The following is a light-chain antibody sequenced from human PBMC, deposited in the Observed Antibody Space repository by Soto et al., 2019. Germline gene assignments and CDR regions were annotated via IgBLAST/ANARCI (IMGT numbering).Light chain of an antibody. CDR2: GAS. J-gene: IGKJ1*01. Sequence: ETVMTQSPATLSVSPGDRATLSCSASQSVSYNLAWYQQKPGQAPRLLIYGASTRATGIPARFSGSGSGTDFTLTISSLEPEDFAVYYCQQRSNWPWTFGQGTKVDIK. V-gene: IGKV3-15*01. CDR1: QSVSYN. CDR3: QQRSNWPWT.